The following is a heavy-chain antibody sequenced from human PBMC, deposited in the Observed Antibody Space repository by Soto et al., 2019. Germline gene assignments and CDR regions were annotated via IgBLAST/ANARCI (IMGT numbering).Heavy chain of an antibody. Sequence: QVQLQQWGAGLLKPSETLSLTCAVYGGFVTSGSYYWSCIRQPPGKGLEWMGEMSHSGGTHFHPSLQSRVTISVDTSKNQFTLKMRSVTAADTALYYCARLERGTATTVVDAFDIWGRGTMVNVSS. CDR2: MSHSGGT. D-gene: IGHD1-1*01. CDR3: ARLERGTATTVVDAFDI. V-gene: IGHV4-34*01. J-gene: IGHJ3*02. CDR1: GGFVTSGSYY.